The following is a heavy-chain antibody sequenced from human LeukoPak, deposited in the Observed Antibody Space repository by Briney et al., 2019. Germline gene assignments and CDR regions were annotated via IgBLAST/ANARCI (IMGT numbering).Heavy chain of an antibody. CDR3: ARGQGHGFDI. Sequence: QSGRSLRLSCAASGFTFSSYWMHWVRQAPGKGLVWVSGINNDGSSTKYADSVKGRFTISRDNAKNTLYVQVNSLRVDDTAVYYCARGQGHGFDIWGQGTMVTVSS. CDR2: INNDGSST. J-gene: IGHJ3*02. CDR1: GFTFSSYW. V-gene: IGHV3-74*01.